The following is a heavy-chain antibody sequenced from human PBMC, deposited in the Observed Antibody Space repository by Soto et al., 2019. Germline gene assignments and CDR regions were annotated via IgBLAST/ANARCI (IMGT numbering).Heavy chain of an antibody. CDR3: AKDNGNYGSGSYSH. Sequence: EVQLLESGGGLVQPGGSLRLSCAASGFTFGSYAMSWVRQAPGKGLEWVSLISGTGDSSEYANSVKGRFTISRDYSKTMVFLLMNSLRSEDTAVYFCAKDNGNYGSGSYSHWGQGTLVTVSS. D-gene: IGHD3-10*01. V-gene: IGHV3-23*01. CDR1: GFTFGSYA. J-gene: IGHJ4*02. CDR2: ISGTGDSS.